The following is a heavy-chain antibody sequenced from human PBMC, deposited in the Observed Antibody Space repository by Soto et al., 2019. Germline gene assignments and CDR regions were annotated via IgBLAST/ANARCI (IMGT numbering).Heavy chain of an antibody. J-gene: IGHJ6*02. CDR3: ARETNSSGWGYYYYGMDV. D-gene: IGHD6-19*01. CDR1: GYTFTGYY. V-gene: IGHV1-2*04. CDR2: INPNSGGT. Sequence: ASVKVSFKASGYTFTGYYMHWVRQAPGQGLEWMGWINPNSGGTNYAQKFQGWVTMTRDTSISTAYRELSRLRSDDTAVYYCARETNSSGWGYYYYGMDVWGQGTTVTVSS.